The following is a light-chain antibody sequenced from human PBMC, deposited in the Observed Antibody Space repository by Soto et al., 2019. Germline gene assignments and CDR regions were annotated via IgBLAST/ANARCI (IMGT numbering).Light chain of an antibody. CDR2: SNN. J-gene: IGLJ3*02. Sequence: QSVLTQPPSASGTPGQRVTISCSGSSSNIGSNTVNWYQQLPGTAPKLLIYSNNQRPSGVPDRFSGSKSGTSASLAISGLQSEDVADYYCAAWDDSMNGRVFGGGPKLTVL. V-gene: IGLV1-44*01. CDR3: AAWDDSMNGRV. CDR1: SSNIGSNT.